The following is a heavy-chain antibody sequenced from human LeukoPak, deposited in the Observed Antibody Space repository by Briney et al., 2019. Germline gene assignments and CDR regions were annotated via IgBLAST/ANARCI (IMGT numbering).Heavy chain of an antibody. D-gene: IGHD3-22*01. V-gene: IGHV3-74*01. CDR1: GFTFSNNW. CDR2: INSDGRTT. Sequence: GGSLRLSCAASGFTFSNNWMLWVRQAPGKGLVWVSRINSDGRTTTYADSVKGRFTISRDNAKNTLYLQMNSLRAEDTAVYYCAMIKEGWGQGTLVTVSS. J-gene: IGHJ4*02. CDR3: AMIKEG.